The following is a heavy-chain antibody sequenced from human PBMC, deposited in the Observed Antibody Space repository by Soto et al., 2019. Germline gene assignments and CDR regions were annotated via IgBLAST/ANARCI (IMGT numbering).Heavy chain of an antibody. CDR1: GGSFSGYY. D-gene: IGHD2-2*01. Sequence: QVQLQQWGAGLLKPSETLSLTCAVYGGSFSGYYWSWIRQPPGKGLEWIGEINHSGSTNYNPSLKSQVTISVDTSKNQFSLKLSSVTAADTAVYYCARRSEPNDIVVVPAKYYFDFWGQGTLVTVSS. V-gene: IGHV4-34*01. J-gene: IGHJ4*02. CDR3: ARRSEPNDIVVVPAKYYFDF. CDR2: INHSGST.